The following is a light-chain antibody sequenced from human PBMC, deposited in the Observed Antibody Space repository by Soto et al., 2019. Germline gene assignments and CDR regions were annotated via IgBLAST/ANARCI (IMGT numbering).Light chain of an antibody. Sequence: QSVLTQPPSVSGAPGQRVTISCTGTSSNIGAGYDVHWYQHLPGTAPKLLISADNSRPSGVPDRFSGSRSGTSASLAITGLQVEDEADYYCQSYDTSLTGYVFGAGTKLTVL. CDR2: ADN. CDR1: SSNIGAGYD. J-gene: IGLJ1*01. V-gene: IGLV1-40*01. CDR3: QSYDTSLTGYV.